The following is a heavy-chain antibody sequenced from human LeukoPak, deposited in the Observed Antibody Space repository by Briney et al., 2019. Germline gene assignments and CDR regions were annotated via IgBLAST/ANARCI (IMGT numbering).Heavy chain of an antibody. Sequence: SETLSLTCTVSGGSISSYYWSWIRQPPGKGPEWIGYIYYSGSTNYNPSLKSRATISVDTSKNQFSLKLSSVTAADTAVYYCARNLGGSSWVFDYWGQGTLVTVSS. V-gene: IGHV4-59*01. CDR2: IYYSGST. CDR1: GGSISSYY. J-gene: IGHJ4*02. CDR3: ARNLGGSSWVFDY. D-gene: IGHD6-13*01.